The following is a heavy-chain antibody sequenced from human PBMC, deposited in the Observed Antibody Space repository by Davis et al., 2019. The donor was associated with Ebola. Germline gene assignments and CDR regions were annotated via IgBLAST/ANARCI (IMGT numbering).Heavy chain of an antibody. CDR2: IHYSGVT. CDR1: AGSITGYY. V-gene: IGHV4-59*08. CDR3: GRHFDYDYGADAFNI. D-gene: IGHD4/OR15-4a*01. Sequence: SENLSLTCTVSAGSITGYYWSWIRQPPGKGLEWIGYIHYSGVTNYNPSLNSRVTISVDTSKNQFSLRLSSVTAADTAMYYCGRHFDYDYGADAFNIWGQGTMVSVSS. J-gene: IGHJ3*02.